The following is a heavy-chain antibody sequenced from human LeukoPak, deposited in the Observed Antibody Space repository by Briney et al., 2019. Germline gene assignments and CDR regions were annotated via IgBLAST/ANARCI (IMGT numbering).Heavy chain of an antibody. CDR1: GFTFYDYA. D-gene: IGHD5-12*01. CDR2: INWNSDSI. V-gene: IGHV3-9*01. CDR3: AINGGGDSGYGNFDY. Sequence: GGSLRLSCAVSGFTFYDYAMHWVRQVPGKGLEWVSGINWNSDSIGYADSVKGRFTTSRDNAKNSLYLQMNSLRAEDTAFYYCAINGGGDSGYGNFDYWGQGTLVTVSS. J-gene: IGHJ4*02.